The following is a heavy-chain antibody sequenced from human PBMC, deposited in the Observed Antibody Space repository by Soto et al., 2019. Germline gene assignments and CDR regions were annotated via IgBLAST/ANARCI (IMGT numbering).Heavy chain of an antibody. CDR2: IRYSGST. CDR1: GGSLSSGASY. Sequence: SETLSLTCTVSGGSLSSGASYWSWIRQHPRQGLEWLGYIRYSGSTYHNPSLKSRVTISIDTSKNQFSLKLSSVTAADTAVYYCARELPASFFAMDVWGQGTTVTVSS. V-gene: IGHV4-31*03. J-gene: IGHJ6*02. CDR3: ARELPASFFAMDV. D-gene: IGHD3-10*01.